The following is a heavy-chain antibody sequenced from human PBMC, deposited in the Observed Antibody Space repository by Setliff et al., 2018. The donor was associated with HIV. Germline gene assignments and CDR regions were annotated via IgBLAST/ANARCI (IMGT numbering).Heavy chain of an antibody. CDR2: IIPIFGTA. CDR3: ARDRSNYVGLDAFDI. J-gene: IGHJ3*02. V-gene: IGHV1-69*13. D-gene: IGHD4-4*01. Sequence: SVKVSCKASGGTFSSYAISWVRQAPGQGLEWMGGIIPIFGTANYAQKFQGRATITADESTSTAYMELSSLRSEDTAVYYCARDRSNYVGLDAFDIWGQGTMVTVSS. CDR1: GGTFSSYA.